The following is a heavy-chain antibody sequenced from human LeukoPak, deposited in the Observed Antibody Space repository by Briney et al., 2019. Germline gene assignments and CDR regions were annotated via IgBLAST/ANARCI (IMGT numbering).Heavy chain of an antibody. CDR3: ARASVTPTWPHLGY. D-gene: IGHD1-14*01. V-gene: IGHV3-64*01. J-gene: IGHJ4*02. CDR2: ISSNGVNT. Sequence: GGSLSLSCAASGFSFSTYVMHWVRQAPGKGLEYVSSISSNGVNTYYANSVKGRFTISRDNAKNTLHLQMGSLRVEDMAVYYCARASVTPTWPHLGYWGQGALVTVPS. CDR1: GFSFSTYV.